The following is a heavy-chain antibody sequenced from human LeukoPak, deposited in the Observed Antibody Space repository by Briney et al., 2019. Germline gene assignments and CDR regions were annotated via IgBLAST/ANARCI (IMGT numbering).Heavy chain of an antibody. J-gene: IGHJ4*02. CDR1: GFTFSGSS. Sequence: GGSLRLSCAASGFTFSGSSMYWVRQAFGKGLEWVGRIRSKANSYATTYGASVKGRFTISRDDSKNTAYLQMNSLKTEDTAVYYCARVRAAGKVYYFDYWGQGTLVTVSS. CDR2: IRSKANSYAT. V-gene: IGHV3-73*01. CDR3: ARVRAAGKVYYFDY. D-gene: IGHD6-13*01.